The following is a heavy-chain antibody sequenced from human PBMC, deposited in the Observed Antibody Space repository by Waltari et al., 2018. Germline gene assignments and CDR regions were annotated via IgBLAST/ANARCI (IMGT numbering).Heavy chain of an antibody. CDR1: GGTFSSYA. CDR3: ARSDIVVVVAATPYYFDY. V-gene: IGHV1-69*01. Sequence: QVQLVQSGAEVKKPGSSVKVSCKASGGTFSSYAISWVRQAPGQGLEWMGGIIPIFGTANYAQKVQGRVTITADESTSTAYMELSSLRSEDTAVYYCARSDIVVVVAATPYYFDYWGQGTLVTVSS. D-gene: IGHD2-15*01. J-gene: IGHJ4*02. CDR2: IIPIFGTA.